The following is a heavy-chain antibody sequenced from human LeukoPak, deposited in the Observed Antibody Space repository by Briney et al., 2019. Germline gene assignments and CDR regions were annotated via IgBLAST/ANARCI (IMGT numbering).Heavy chain of an antibody. CDR2: IYYSGST. CDR1: GGSISSHY. J-gene: IGHJ4*02. Sequence: SETLSLTCTVSGGSISSHYWSWIRQPPGKGLEWIGYIYYSGSTNYNPSLKSRVTISVDTSKNQFSLELSSVTAADTAVYYCARDLLRAYYFDYWGQGTLVTVSS. V-gene: IGHV4-59*11. CDR3: ARDLLRAYYFDY.